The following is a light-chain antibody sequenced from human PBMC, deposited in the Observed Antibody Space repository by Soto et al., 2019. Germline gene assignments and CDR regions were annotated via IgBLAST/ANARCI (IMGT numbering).Light chain of an antibody. V-gene: IGKV3D-15*01. CDR2: GAS. CDR1: QNLRSS. CDR3: QQYNDYPWT. J-gene: IGKJ1*01. Sequence: MMTQSPATPSVSKGERATLSCRASQNLRSSLAWYQQKPGQAPRLLIYGASRRATGIPDRFSGSGSGTDFTLTISSLQPDDFATYYCQQYNDYPWTFGQGTKVDIK.